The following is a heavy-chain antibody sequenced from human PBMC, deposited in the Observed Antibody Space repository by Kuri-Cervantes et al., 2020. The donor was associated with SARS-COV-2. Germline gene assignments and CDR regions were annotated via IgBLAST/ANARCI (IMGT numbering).Heavy chain of an antibody. J-gene: IGHJ5*02. CDR1: GFTFSDYY. D-gene: IGHD3-3*01. V-gene: IGHV3-11*03. Sequence: GQSLRLSSPVSGFTFSDYYAGWISQAPGKGLEWVSYISSSSSYTNYADSVKDGFTIWRDNAKSSLYLKRNGQRAEGTAVYYCARHPCYAFWRGYTEYNWFDPWGQGTLVTVSS. CDR3: ARHPCYAFWRGYTEYNWFDP. CDR2: ISSSSSYT.